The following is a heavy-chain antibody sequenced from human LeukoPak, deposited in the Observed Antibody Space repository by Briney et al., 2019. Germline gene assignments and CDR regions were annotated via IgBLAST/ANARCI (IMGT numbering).Heavy chain of an antibody. V-gene: IGHV4-34*01. CDR3: ARMAEASHDY. J-gene: IGHJ4*02. D-gene: IGHD5-24*01. Sequence: PSETLFLTCSVYGVSFIGYYWSSIRQPPGKGVELIGEINHSGRTNYNPSLKSRVTISVDTSNNQFSLKLSSVTAADTAVYYCARMAEASHDYWGQGTLVTVSS. CDR1: GVSFIGYY. CDR2: INHSGRT.